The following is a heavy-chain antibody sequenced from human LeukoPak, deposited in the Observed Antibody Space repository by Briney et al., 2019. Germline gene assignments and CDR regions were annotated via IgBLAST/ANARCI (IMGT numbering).Heavy chain of an antibody. J-gene: IGHJ3*02. CDR2: ISWNSGSI. V-gene: IGHV3-9*03. CDR3: AKDSSSSWSPDAFDI. D-gene: IGHD6-13*01. CDR1: GFTFDDYA. Sequence: GGSLRLSCAASGFTFDDYAMHWVRQAPGKGLEWVSGISWNSGSIGYADSVKGRFTISRDNAKNSLYLQMNSLRAEDMALYYCAKDSSSSWSPDAFDIWGQGTMVTVSS.